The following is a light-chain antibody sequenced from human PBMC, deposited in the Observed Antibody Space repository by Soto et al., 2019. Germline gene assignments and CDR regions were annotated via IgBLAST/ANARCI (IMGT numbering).Light chain of an antibody. CDR1: SSDVGGYNY. J-gene: IGLJ3*02. CDR2: EVS. Sequence: QSALTQPASVSGSPGQSITISCTGTSSDVGGYNYVSWYQQHPGKAPKLMIYEVSNRPSGVSNRFSGPKSGNTASLTISGLQAEDEADYYCSSYTTTSTPRVFGGGTQLTVL. CDR3: SSYTTTSTPRV. V-gene: IGLV2-14*01.